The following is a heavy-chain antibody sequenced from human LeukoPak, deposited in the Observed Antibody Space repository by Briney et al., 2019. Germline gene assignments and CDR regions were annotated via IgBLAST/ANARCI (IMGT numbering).Heavy chain of an antibody. CDR2: IIPIFGTA. J-gene: IGHJ5*02. Sequence: SVKVSCKASGGTFISYAISWVRQAPGQGLEWMGGIIPIFGTANYAQKFQGRVTITTDESTSTAYMELSSLRSEDTAVYYCAIKVPFQIPYRQNWFDPWGQGTLVTVSS. CDR1: GGTFISYA. CDR3: AIKVPFQIPYRQNWFDP. V-gene: IGHV1-69*05. D-gene: IGHD2-2*02.